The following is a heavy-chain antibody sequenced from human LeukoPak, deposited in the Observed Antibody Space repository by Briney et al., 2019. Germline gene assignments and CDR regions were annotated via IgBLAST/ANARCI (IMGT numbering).Heavy chain of an antibody. CDR3: ARGFPPRRNYDSSGYYSYYFDH. Sequence: GASVKVSYKASGYTFTGYGVSWVRQAPGQGLEWMGWISAYNGNTKYAQEFQGRVTMTTDTSTSTAYMELRSLRSDDTAVYYCARGFPPRRNYDSSGYYSYYFDHWGQGTLVTVSS. V-gene: IGHV1-18*01. D-gene: IGHD3-22*01. CDR1: GYTFTGYG. CDR2: ISAYNGNT. J-gene: IGHJ4*02.